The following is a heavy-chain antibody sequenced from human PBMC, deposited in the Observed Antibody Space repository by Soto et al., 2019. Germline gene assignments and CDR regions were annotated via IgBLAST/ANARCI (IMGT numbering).Heavy chain of an antibody. CDR1: GAYVSDFS. CDR2: ITVNGIN. D-gene: IGHD1-7*01. Sequence: QVQQLESGPGLVKPWDTLSLTCTVSGAYVSDFSWSWIRQPAGKGREWIGRITVNGINHYTPSFRSRLTMSMDTSTNQFSLNLQSASAADTALYYCARESGENWTYEAPWGQGTLVTVSS. CDR3: ARESGENWTYEAP. J-gene: IGHJ5*02. V-gene: IGHV4-4*07.